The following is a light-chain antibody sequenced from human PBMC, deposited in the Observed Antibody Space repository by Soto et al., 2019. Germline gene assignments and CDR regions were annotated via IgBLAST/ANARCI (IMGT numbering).Light chain of an antibody. CDR2: GGF. CDR3: QQHNAWPLT. J-gene: IGKJ3*01. V-gene: IGKV3-15*01. CDR1: QTLRNK. Sequence: IVLTQSPGTLSVSPGERVILSCRASQTLRNKLAWYQQKPGQAPRLLIYGGFTRATGIPARFSGSGSGTEFTLTITSLQSEDFAIYSCQQHNAWPLTFGPGTKLDLK.